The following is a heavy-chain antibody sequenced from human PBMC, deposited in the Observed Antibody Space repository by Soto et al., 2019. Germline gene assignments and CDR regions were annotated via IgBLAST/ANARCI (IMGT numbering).Heavy chain of an antibody. CDR3: AREGGSRWRFWYFDL. J-gene: IGHJ2*01. V-gene: IGHV4-59*01. CDR2: ISNTGST. D-gene: IGHD6-13*01. CDR1: GGSIDTYY. Sequence: NPSETLSLTCAVSGGSIDTYYWSWIRQPPGRELEWIGYISNTGSTKYNPSLNSRVTISLDTSKKQLSLRLSSVTAADTAVYYCAREGGSRWRFWYFDLWGRGTLVTVSS.